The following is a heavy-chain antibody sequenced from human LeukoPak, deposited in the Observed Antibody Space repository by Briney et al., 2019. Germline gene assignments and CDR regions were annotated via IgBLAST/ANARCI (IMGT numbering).Heavy chain of an antibody. CDR2: INTDGSRT. V-gene: IGHV3-74*01. J-gene: IGHJ4*02. D-gene: IGHD3-9*01. CDR1: GFTFSRYW. CDR3: ASDFTGYDDY. Sequence: PGGSLRLSCAASGFTFSRYWMHWVRQAPGRDLVWVSRINTDGSRTDYADSVKGRFTISRDNAKNTLYLQMNSLGAEDTAVYYCASDFTGYDDYWGQGTLVSVSS.